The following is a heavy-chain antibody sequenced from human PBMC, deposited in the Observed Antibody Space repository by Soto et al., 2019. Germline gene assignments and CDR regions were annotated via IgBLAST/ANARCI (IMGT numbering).Heavy chain of an antibody. D-gene: IGHD6-19*01. CDR3: ARDLRSPRKQWLVSDAFDI. CDR1: GYTFTTYF. J-gene: IGHJ3*02. CDR2: INPRGGST. Sequence: QVQLVQSGAEVKKPGASVKVSCKASGYTFTTYFMPWVRQAPVQGLEWMGIINPRGGSTSYAQKFQGRVTMTRDTSTSTVYMELSSLRSDDTAVYYCARDLRSPRKQWLVSDAFDIWGQGTMVTVSS. V-gene: IGHV1-46*01.